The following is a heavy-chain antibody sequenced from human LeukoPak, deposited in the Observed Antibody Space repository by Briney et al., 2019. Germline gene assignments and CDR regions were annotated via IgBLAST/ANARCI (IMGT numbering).Heavy chain of an antibody. J-gene: IGHJ4*02. Sequence: PGRSLRLSCAASGFTFSSYGMHWVRQAPGKGLEWVAVISYDGSNKYYADSVKGRFTISRDNSKNTLYLQMNSLRAEDTAVYYCAKAPSPTGRGAVDYWGQGTLVTVSS. CDR2: ISYDGSNK. D-gene: IGHD3-10*01. CDR1: GFTFSSYG. CDR3: AKAPSPTGRGAVDY. V-gene: IGHV3-30*18.